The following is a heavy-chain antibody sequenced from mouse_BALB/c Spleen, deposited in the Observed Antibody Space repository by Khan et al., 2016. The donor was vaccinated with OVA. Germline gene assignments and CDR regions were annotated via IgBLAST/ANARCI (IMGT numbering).Heavy chain of an antibody. CDR3: VRDGAYHRNDGWFAY. CDR2: INPSYGYT. CDR1: GYTFTSYT. J-gene: IGHJ3*01. V-gene: IGHV1-4*01. Sequence: QMQLEESGAELARPGASVKMSCKASGYTFTSYTIHWIKLRPGQGLEWIGYINPSYGYTTYNQKFRDKATLTADKSSTTAYMQLSSLTSDDSAVDNCVRDGAYHRNDGWFAYWGQGTLVTVSA. D-gene: IGHD2-14*01.